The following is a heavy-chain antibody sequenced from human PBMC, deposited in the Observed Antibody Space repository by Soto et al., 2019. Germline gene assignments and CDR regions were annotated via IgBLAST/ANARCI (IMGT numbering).Heavy chain of an antibody. D-gene: IGHD3-3*01. V-gene: IGHV1-2*07. Sequence: QVQLVQSGAELRNPGASVKVSCKASGYTFSDWYIHWVRQAPGQGLEWMGWIKPNSGETMFAHKFRGRVSLTTDTSVSTAYMEVSNLRSDDTAVYFCARQITSPIGVWSGSLHFDHWGQGTLVTVSS. CDR1: GYTFSDWY. CDR2: IKPNSGET. CDR3: ARQITSPIGVWSGSLHFDH. J-gene: IGHJ4*02.